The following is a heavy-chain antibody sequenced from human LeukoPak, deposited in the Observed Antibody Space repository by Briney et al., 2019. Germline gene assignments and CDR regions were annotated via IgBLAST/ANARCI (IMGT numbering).Heavy chain of an antibody. Sequence: PSETLSLTCAVYGGSFSGYYWSWIRQPPGKGLEWIGEINHSGSTNYNPSLKSRVTISVDTSKNQFSLKLSSVTAADTAMYYCVRDTTYSYDSGSYFKGWLDPWGQGTLVTVSS. D-gene: IGHD3-10*01. V-gene: IGHV4-34*01. CDR1: GGSFSGYY. CDR3: VRDTTYSYDSGSYFKGWLDP. J-gene: IGHJ5*02. CDR2: INHSGST.